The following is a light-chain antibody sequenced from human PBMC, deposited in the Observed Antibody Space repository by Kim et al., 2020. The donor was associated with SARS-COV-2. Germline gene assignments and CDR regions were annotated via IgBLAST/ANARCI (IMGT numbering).Light chain of an antibody. CDR1: QGISSW. CDR3: KQANSFPLT. J-gene: IGKJ4*01. V-gene: IGKV1D-12*01. Sequence: AAVGYRGTITCRATQGISSWLAWYQQKPGKAPKLLIYAASTLQSGVPSRFSGSGSGTDFTLTISRLQPEDFATYYCKQANSFPLTFGGGTRLDIK. CDR2: AAS.